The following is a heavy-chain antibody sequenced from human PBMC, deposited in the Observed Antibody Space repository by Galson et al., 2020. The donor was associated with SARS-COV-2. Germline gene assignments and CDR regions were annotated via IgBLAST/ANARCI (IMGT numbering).Heavy chain of an antibody. J-gene: IGHJ4*02. D-gene: IGHD1-26*01. CDR3: TATRAG. CDR2: INSNGSST. CDR1: GFTFSNYW. V-gene: IGHV3-74*01. Sequence: GGSLRLSCAASGFTFSNYWMHWVRQAPGKGLEWVSRINSNGSSTSYADSVKGRFTISRDNAKNTLYLQMNSLRVEDTALYYCTATRAGWGQGSLVTVSS.